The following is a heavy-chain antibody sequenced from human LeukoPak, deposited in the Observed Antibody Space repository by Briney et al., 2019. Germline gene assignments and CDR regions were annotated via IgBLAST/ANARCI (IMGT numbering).Heavy chain of an antibody. J-gene: IGHJ4*02. D-gene: IGHD2-15*01. Sequence: GRSLRLSCAASGFTFDDYAMHWVRQAPGRGLEWVSGISWNSDMIGYADSVKGRFTISRDNAKNYLYLQMNSLRVEDTALYYCANSASLSTPDFGFWGQGTLVTVSS. V-gene: IGHV3-9*01. CDR3: ANSASLSTPDFGF. CDR1: GFTFDDYA. CDR2: ISWNSDMI.